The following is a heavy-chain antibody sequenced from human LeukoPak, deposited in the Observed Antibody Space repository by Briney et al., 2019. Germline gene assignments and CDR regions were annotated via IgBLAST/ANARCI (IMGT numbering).Heavy chain of an antibody. J-gene: IGHJ4*02. CDR2: IIPILGIA. Sequence: SVKVSCKASGGTFSSYTISWVRQAPGQGLEWMGRIIPILGIANYAQKFQGRVTITADKSTSTAYMELSSLRSDDTAVYYCASPGENPGTAMARYYFDYWGQGTLVTVSS. D-gene: IGHD5-18*01. CDR3: ASPGENPGTAMARYYFDY. CDR1: GGTFSSYT. V-gene: IGHV1-69*02.